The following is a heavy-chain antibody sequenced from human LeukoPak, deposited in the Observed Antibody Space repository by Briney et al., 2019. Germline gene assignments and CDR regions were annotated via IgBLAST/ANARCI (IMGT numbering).Heavy chain of an antibody. J-gene: IGHJ6*03. Sequence: SETLSLTCTVSGGSISSSSYYWGWIRQPPGKGLEWIGSIYYSGSTYYNPSLKSRVTISVDTSKNQFSLKLSSVTAADTAVYYCARDRFGNYYYYVDVWGKGTTVTVSS. V-gene: IGHV4-39*07. CDR3: ARDRFGNYYYYVDV. D-gene: IGHD3-16*01. CDR1: GGSISSSSYY. CDR2: IYYSGST.